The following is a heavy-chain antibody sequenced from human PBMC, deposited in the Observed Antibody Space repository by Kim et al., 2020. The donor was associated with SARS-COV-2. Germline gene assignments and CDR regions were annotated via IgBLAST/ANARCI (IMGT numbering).Heavy chain of an antibody. CDR1: GFTFDDST. Sequence: GGSLRLSCAASGFTFDDSTMHWVRQAPGKGLEWVSLISWDGSSTSYADSVKGRFTISRDNSKNSLYLQMNSLRTEDTAVYYCAKGGTYYGDYGYYFDYWGQGTLVTVSS. D-gene: IGHD4-17*01. V-gene: IGHV3-43*01. CDR2: ISWDGSST. J-gene: IGHJ4*02. CDR3: AKGGTYYGDYGYYFDY.